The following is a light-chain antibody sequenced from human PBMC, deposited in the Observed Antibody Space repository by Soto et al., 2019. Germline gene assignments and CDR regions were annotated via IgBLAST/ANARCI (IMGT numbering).Light chain of an antibody. CDR1: QSVSSSY. Sequence: ELVLTQSPGTLSLSTGERATLSCRASQSVSSSYLAWYQQKPGQAHRLLIYGASSRATGIPDRFSGSGSETGFTLTISRLEPEEFAVYYCQQYGSAVWTFGQGTKGEIK. CDR2: GAS. J-gene: IGKJ1*01. CDR3: QQYGSAVWT. V-gene: IGKV3-20*01.